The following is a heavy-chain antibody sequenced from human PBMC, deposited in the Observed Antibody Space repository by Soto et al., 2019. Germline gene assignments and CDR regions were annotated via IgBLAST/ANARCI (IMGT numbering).Heavy chain of an antibody. CDR3: SKDLFRYCSSTSCLYAFDI. Sequence: EVQLLESGGGLVQPGGSLRLSCAASGFTFSSYAMSWVRQAPGKGLEWVSAISGSGGSTYYADSVKGRFTISRDNSKITLYLQRTSLRAEDTAVYYCSKDLFRYCSSTSCLYAFDIWGQGTMVTVSS. D-gene: IGHD2-2*01. V-gene: IGHV3-23*01. J-gene: IGHJ3*02. CDR1: GFTFSSYA. CDR2: ISGSGGST.